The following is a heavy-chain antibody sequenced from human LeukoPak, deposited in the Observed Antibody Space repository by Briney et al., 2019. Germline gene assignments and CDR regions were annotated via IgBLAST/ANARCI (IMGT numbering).Heavy chain of an antibody. V-gene: IGHV3-66*01. D-gene: IGHD3-22*01. CDR2: IYTGGST. CDR1: GFTVSSNY. Sequence: PGGSLRLSCAASGFTVSSNYMSWVRQAPGKGLEWVSIIYTGGSTYYADSVKGRFTISRDNSKNTLYLQMNSLRAEDTAVYYCARGHYDSSGYYIGPFDCWGQGTLVTVFS. CDR3: ARGHYDSSGYYIGPFDC. J-gene: IGHJ5*01.